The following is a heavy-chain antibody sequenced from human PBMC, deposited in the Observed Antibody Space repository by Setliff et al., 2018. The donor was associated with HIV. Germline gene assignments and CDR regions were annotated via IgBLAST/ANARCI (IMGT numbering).Heavy chain of an antibody. V-gene: IGHV3-23*01. CDR1: GFTFSSYA. CDR3: AKGFRPVDTALVSGPTY. Sequence: HPGGFLRLSCAASGFTFSSYAMSWVRQTPEKGLEWVSIITSGGSTSYADSAKGRFIISRDNSQNTLYLQMNRLRADDTAIYYCAKGFRPVDTALVSGPTYWGQGIRVTVSS. J-gene: IGHJ4*02. CDR2: ITSGGST. D-gene: IGHD5-18*01.